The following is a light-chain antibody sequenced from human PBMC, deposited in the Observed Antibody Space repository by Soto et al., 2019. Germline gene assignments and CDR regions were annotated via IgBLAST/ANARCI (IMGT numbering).Light chain of an antibody. J-gene: IGKJ2*01. V-gene: IGKV1-5*03. CDR3: QQYNSYPYT. Sequence: DIQMTQSPSILSASVGDRVTITCRASQSISSGLAWYQQKPGKAPKLLIYKASSLESGVPSRFSGSGSGTEFTLTISSLQPDDFATYYCQQYNSYPYTFGQGTKLEIK. CDR2: KAS. CDR1: QSISSG.